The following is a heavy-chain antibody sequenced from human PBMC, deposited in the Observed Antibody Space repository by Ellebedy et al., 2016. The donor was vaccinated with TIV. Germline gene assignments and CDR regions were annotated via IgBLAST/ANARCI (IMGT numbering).Heavy chain of an antibody. J-gene: IGHJ4*02. D-gene: IGHD1-14*01. V-gene: IGHV3-23*01. CDR2: ISVTGGST. Sequence: GESLKISCAASGFTFSSYAMNWMRQAPGKGLEWVSIISVTGGSTNYADSVKGRFTISSDNSKNMLYLQMNSLRAEDTAIYYCAKSPSRKPGLLDYWGQGTLVTVSS. CDR3: AKSPSRKPGLLDY. CDR1: GFTFSSYA.